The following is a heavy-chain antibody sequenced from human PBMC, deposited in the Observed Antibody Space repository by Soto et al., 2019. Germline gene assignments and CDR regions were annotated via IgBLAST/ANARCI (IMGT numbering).Heavy chain of an antibody. J-gene: IGHJ4*02. Sequence: QVQLVQSGAEVKKPGASVKVSCKASGYTFTGYYMHWVRQAPGQGLEWMGWINPNSGCTNYAQKFQGWVTITRDTSISTAYMELSRLRSDDTAVYYCARDLWGYSGYDPEYYFDYWGQGTLVTVSS. CDR3: ARDLWGYSGYDPEYYFDY. CDR1: GYTFTGYY. V-gene: IGHV1-2*04. D-gene: IGHD5-12*01. CDR2: INPNSGCT.